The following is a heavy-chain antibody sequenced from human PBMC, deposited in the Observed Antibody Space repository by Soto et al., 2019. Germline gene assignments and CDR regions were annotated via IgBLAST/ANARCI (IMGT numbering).Heavy chain of an antibody. Sequence: GESLKISCAASGFTFSSYSMNWVRQAPGKGLEWVSSISSSSSYIYYADSVKGRFTISRDNAKNSLYLQMNSLRAEDTAVYYCASASGSYYDILTGMTDDYWGQGTLVTVSS. J-gene: IGHJ4*02. V-gene: IGHV3-21*01. CDR3: ASASGSYYDILTGMTDDY. CDR1: GFTFSSYS. CDR2: ISSSSSYI. D-gene: IGHD3-9*01.